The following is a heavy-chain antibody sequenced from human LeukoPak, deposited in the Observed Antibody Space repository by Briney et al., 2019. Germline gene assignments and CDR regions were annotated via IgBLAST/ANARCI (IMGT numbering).Heavy chain of an antibody. D-gene: IGHD4-17*01. CDR2: IYYSGST. Sequence: KPSETLSLTCTVSGGSISSYYWSWIRQPPGKGLEWIGYIYYSGSTNYNPSLRSRVTISVDTSKNQFSLKLSSVTAADTAVYYCARSDDYGDYDGAFDIWGQGTMVTVSS. CDR3: ARSDDYGDYDGAFDI. V-gene: IGHV4-59*08. CDR1: GGSISSYY. J-gene: IGHJ3*02.